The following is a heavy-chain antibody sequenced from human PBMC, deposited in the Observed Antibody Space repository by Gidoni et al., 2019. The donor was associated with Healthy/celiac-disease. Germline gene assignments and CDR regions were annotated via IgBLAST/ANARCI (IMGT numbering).Heavy chain of an antibody. CDR2: ISYDGSNK. J-gene: IGHJ4*02. D-gene: IGHD1-26*01. V-gene: IGHV3-30-3*01. CDR3: ARGGRRGIVGAEDY. CDR1: GFTFSSYA. Sequence: QVQLVESGGGVVQPGRSLRLSCAASGFTFSSYAMHWVRQAPGKGLEWVAVISYDGSNKYYADSVKGRFTISRDNSKNTLYLQMNSLRAEDTAVYYCARGGRRGIVGAEDYWGQGTLVTVSS.